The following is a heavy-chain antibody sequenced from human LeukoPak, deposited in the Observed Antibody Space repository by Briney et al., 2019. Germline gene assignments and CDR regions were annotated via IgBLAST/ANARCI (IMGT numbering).Heavy chain of an antibody. V-gene: IGHV1-2*04. D-gene: IGHD3-10*01. CDR2: INPNSGGT. CDR1: GYTFTGYY. Sequence: ASVKVSCKASGYTFTGYYMHWVRQAPGQGLEWMGWINPNSGGTNYAQKFQGWVTMTRDTSISTAYMELSRLRSDDTAVYYCARVGGPLPRGRPPPTYYYGSEPHNWYFDLWGRGTLVTVSS. CDR3: ARVGGPLPRGRPPPTYYYGSEPHNWYFDL. J-gene: IGHJ2*01.